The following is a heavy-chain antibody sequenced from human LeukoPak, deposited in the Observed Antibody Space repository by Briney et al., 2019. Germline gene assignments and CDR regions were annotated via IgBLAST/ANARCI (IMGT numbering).Heavy chain of an antibody. CDR3: ARDYPYYYDSSGYSNYYYYMDV. J-gene: IGHJ6*03. V-gene: IGHV4-61*02. D-gene: IGHD3-22*01. CDR2: IYTSGST. CDR1: GGSISSGSYY. Sequence: PSETLSLTCTVSGGSISSGSYYWSWIRQPAGKGLEWIGRIYTSGSTNYNPSLKSRVTISVDKSKNQFSLKLSSVTAADTAVYYCARDYPYYYDSSGYSNYYYYMDVWGKGTTVTVSS.